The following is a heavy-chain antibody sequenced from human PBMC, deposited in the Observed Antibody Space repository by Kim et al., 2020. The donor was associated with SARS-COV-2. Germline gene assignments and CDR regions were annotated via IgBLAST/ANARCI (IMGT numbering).Heavy chain of an antibody. CDR2: IYYSGST. Sequence: SETLSLTCNVSGGSISSYYWSWIRQPPGKGLEWIGYIYYSGSTNYNPSLKSRVTISVDTSKNQFSLKLSSVTAEDTAVYYCARFISWFYAAAGTSNYFDYWGQGTLVTVSS. CDR3: ARFISWFYAAAGTSNYFDY. J-gene: IGHJ4*02. CDR1: GGSISSYY. D-gene: IGHD6-13*01. V-gene: IGHV4-59*01.